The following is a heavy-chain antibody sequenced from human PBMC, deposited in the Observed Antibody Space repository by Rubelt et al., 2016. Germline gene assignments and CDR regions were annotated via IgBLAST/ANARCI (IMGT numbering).Heavy chain of an antibody. CDR2: IVVGSGNT. J-gene: IGHJ6*02. CDR1: GFTFTSSA. V-gene: IGHV1-58*01. Sequence: QMQLVQSGPEVKKPGTSVKVSCKASGFTFTSSAVQWVRQARGQRLEWIGWIVVGSGNTNNAQKVPERVTITRDMSTSTAYMELSSLRSEDTAVYYCAADSGYGPSMDVWGQGTTVTVSS. CDR3: AADSGYGPSMDV. D-gene: IGHD5-12*01.